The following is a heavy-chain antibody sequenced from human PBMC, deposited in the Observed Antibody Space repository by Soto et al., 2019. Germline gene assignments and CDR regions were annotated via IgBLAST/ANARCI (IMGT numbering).Heavy chain of an antibody. V-gene: IGHV3-23*01. J-gene: IGHJ4*02. CDR1: GFTFSSYA. CDR3: AKARITILGVPAAPFR. CDR2: ISGSGGST. D-gene: IGHD3-3*01. Sequence: EVQLLESGGGLVQPGGFLRLSCAASGFTFSSYAMSWVRQAPGKGLEWVSAISGSGGSTYYADSVKGRFTISRDNSKITRYLQRTSLRAEDTTVYYCAKARITILGVPAAPFRWGQGTLVTVSS.